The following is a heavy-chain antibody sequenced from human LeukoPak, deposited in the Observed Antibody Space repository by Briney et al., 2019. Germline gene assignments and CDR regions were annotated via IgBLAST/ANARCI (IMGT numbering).Heavy chain of an antibody. CDR1: GFTFSSYA. Sequence: GGSLRLSCLASGFTFSSYAMDWVRQAPGKGLEWVSSITGSGALTYYADSVKGRFTISKDNAMDTLFLQMNSLRADDTAVYYCAKDRVDGSGSQFDSWGQGSLVTVSS. CDR2: ITGSGALT. D-gene: IGHD3-10*01. V-gene: IGHV3-23*01. J-gene: IGHJ4*02. CDR3: AKDRVDGSGSQFDS.